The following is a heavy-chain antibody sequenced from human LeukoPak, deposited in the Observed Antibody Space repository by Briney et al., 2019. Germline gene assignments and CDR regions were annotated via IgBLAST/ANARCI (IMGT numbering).Heavy chain of an antibody. J-gene: IGHJ4*02. CDR3: ARTYYDILTGYNPYFDY. V-gene: IGHV3-33*01. D-gene: IGHD3-9*01. CDR2: IGYDENNK. Sequence: GGSLRLSCAASRFTFSSSGMHWVRQAPGKGLEWVTFIGYDENNKYYADSVKGRFTISIDNSKHTLYLQMNSLRAEDTAVYYCARTYYDILTGYNPYFDYWGQGILVTVSS. CDR1: RFTFSSSG.